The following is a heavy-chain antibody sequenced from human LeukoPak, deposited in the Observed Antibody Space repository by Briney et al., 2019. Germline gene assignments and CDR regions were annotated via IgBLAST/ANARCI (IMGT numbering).Heavy chain of an antibody. CDR2: IYYSGST. Sequence: SETLSLTCTVSGGSISSYYWSWIRQHPGKGLEWIGYIYYSGSTYYNPSLKSRVTISVDTSKNQFSLKLSSVTAADTAVYYCARGHRGGSSCFDYWGQGTLVTVSS. CDR3: ARGHRGGSSCFDY. CDR1: GGSISSYY. D-gene: IGHD6-13*01. J-gene: IGHJ4*02. V-gene: IGHV4-59*06.